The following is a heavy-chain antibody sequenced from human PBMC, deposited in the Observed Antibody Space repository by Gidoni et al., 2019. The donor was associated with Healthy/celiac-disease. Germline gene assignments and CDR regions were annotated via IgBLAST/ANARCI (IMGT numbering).Heavy chain of an antibody. CDR2: ISSSSSTI. D-gene: IGHD3-16*02. Sequence: EVQLVESGGGLVQPGGSLRLSCAASGFTFSSYSMNWVRQVPGKGLEWVSYISSSSSTIYYADSVKGRFTISRDNAKNSLYLQMNSLRDEDTAVYYCARDGPWGAIFRLANWFDPWGQGTLVTVSS. V-gene: IGHV3-48*02. CDR3: ARDGPWGAIFRLANWFDP. J-gene: IGHJ5*02. CDR1: GFTFSSYS.